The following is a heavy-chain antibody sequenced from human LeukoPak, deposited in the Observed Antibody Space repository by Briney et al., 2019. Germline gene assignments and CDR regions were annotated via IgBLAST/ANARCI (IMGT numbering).Heavy chain of an antibody. V-gene: IGHV3-11*01. CDR3: ARVNWGGDCLGMDV. CDR1: GWTFSDYY. CDR2: ISRSGKSI. D-gene: IGHD2-21*02. Sequence: TGGSLRLSCVASGWTFSDYYMIWIRQAPGKGLEWVSYISRSGKSIYYADSVKGRFTISRDNDKNTLYLQMSSLRGEDTAVYYCARVNWGGDCLGMDVWGQGTTVTVSS. J-gene: IGHJ6*02.